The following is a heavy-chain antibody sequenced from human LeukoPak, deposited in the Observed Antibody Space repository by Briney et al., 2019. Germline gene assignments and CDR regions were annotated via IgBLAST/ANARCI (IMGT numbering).Heavy chain of an antibody. CDR1: GFSFSSYY. CDR2: ISYDGSNK. D-gene: IGHD1-14*01. V-gene: IGHV3-30*04. CDR3: ARDSTTTDAFDI. J-gene: IGHJ3*02. Sequence: PGGSPRLSCAASGFSFSSYYMSWVRQAPGKGLEWVAVISYDGSNKYYADSVKGRFTISRDNSKNTLYLQMSSLRAEDTAVYYCARDSTTTDAFDIWGQGTMVTVSS.